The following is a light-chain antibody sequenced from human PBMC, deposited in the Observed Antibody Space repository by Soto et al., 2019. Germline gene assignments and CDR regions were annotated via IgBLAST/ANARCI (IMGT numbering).Light chain of an antibody. CDR1: QSVSSSY. V-gene: IGKV3-20*01. Sequence: ESVLTQSPDTLSLSPGERAALSCRASQSVSSSYLAWYQQTPGQAPRLLIYGTSNRATGIPDRFSGSGSGTDFTLTISRLESEDFAVYYCQQYGNSRWTFGQGTKVDIK. CDR3: QQYGNSRWT. CDR2: GTS. J-gene: IGKJ1*01.